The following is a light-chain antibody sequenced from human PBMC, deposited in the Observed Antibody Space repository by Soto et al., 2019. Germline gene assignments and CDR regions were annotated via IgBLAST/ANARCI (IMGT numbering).Light chain of an antibody. J-gene: IGKJ4*01. CDR1: QSVGSN. CDR2: AAS. V-gene: IGKV3-15*01. Sequence: ETVMTQSPATLSVSPGDGATLSCRASQSVGSNLAWYQQKPAQPPRLLIYAASTRATGIPARFSGSGSGTEFTLTISSLQAEDFAVYYCQQYYNWPLTVGGGTKVEIK. CDR3: QQYYNWPLT.